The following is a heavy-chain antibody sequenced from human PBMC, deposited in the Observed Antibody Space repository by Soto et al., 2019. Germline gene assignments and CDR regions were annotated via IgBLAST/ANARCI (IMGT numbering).Heavy chain of an antibody. V-gene: IGHV1-69*13. Sequence: SVKVSCKASGGTFSSYAISWVRQAPGQGLEWMGGIIPIFGTANYAQKFQGRVTITADESTSTAYMELSSLRSEDTAVYYCARSNPTRVQGFDYWGQGTLVTVSS. J-gene: IGHJ4*02. CDR2: IIPIFGTA. CDR1: GGTFSSYA. CDR3: ARSNPTRVQGFDY.